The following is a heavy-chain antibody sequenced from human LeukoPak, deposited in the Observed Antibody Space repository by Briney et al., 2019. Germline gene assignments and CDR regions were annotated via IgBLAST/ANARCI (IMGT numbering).Heavy chain of an antibody. CDR2: IYPGDSDT. J-gene: IGHJ4*02. V-gene: IGHV5-51*01. D-gene: IGHD6-19*01. CDR3: ARPFLGQWLVDY. CDR1: GFHFTSYW. Sequence: GESLKISCKGSGFHFTSYWIGWGRQMPGKGLEWMLIIYPGDSDTRYSPSFQGQVTISADKSISTAYLQWSSLKASDTAMYYCARPFLGQWLVDYWGQGTLVTVSS.